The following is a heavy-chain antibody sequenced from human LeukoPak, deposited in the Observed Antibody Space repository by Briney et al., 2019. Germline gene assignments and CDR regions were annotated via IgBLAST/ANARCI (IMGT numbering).Heavy chain of an antibody. CDR3: ARVSSSWYQDWYFDL. Sequence: KPSETLSLTCSVSGGSISGSTNYWGRVRQPPGNGLEWIGSIYHTGTAYYKSSLNGRATISVDTSKNQFSLKLSSVTAADTAVYYCARVSSSWYQDWYFDLWGRGTLVTVSS. V-gene: IGHV4-39*07. CDR2: IYHTGTA. CDR1: GGSISGSTNY. D-gene: IGHD6-13*01. J-gene: IGHJ2*01.